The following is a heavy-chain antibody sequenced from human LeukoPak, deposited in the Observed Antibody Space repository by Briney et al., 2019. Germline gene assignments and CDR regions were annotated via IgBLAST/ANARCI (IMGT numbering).Heavy chain of an antibody. CDR2: IYYSGST. V-gene: IGHV4-61*01. CDR3: ARVSALTYYYDSSSPYDAFDI. Sequence: SETLSLTCTVSGGSVGSGSYYWSWIRQPPGKGLEWIGYIYYSGSTNYNPSRKSRVTISVDTSKNQFSLKLSSVTAADTAVYYCARVSALTYYYDSSSPYDAFDIWGQGTMVTVSS. J-gene: IGHJ3*02. D-gene: IGHD3-22*01. CDR1: GGSVGSGSYY.